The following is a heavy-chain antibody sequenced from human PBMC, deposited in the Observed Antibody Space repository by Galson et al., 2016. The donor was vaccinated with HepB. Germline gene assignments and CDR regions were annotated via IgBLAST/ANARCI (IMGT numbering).Heavy chain of an antibody. Sequence: SVKVSCKASGYMFTNYAMHWVRQAPGQRLEWMGWINAGNGNTKYSQKFQGRVTITRDTSASTAYMELSSLRSEDTAVYYCASTAPYCGGDCYAPTSWGQGTLVTVSS. CDR2: INAGNGNT. J-gene: IGHJ4*02. CDR3: ASTAPYCGGDCYAPTS. CDR1: GYMFTNYA. V-gene: IGHV1-3*01. D-gene: IGHD2-21*02.